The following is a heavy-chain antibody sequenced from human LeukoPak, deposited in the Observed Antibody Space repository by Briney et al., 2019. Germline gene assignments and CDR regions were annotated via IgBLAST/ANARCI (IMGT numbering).Heavy chain of an antibody. CDR3: ARELLWFGELMGN. CDR2: INPNSGGT. CDR1: GYTFTGYY. D-gene: IGHD3-10*01. Sequence: ASVKVSCKASGYTFTGYYMHWVRQAPGQGLEWMGWINPNSGGTNYAQKLQGRVTMTRDTSISTAYMELSRLRSEDTAVYYCARELLWFGELMGNWGQGTLVTVSS. V-gene: IGHV1-2*02. J-gene: IGHJ4*02.